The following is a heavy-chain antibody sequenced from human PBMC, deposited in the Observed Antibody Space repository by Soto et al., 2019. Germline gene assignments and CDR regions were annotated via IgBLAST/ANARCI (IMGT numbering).Heavy chain of an antibody. Sequence: EVQLLESGGGLVQPGGSLRLSCAASGFTFSSYVMSWVRLAPGKGLEWVSGISGSGGGTYYADSVKGRFTISRDNSKNTVYVQMNSLRPEDTAVYYCAKDLLLSVTPRPYGWEGFDIWGQGTMVTVSS. CDR1: GFTFSSYV. J-gene: IGHJ3*02. CDR3: AKDLLLSVTPRPYGWEGFDI. D-gene: IGHD1-26*01. CDR2: ISGSGGGT. V-gene: IGHV3-23*01.